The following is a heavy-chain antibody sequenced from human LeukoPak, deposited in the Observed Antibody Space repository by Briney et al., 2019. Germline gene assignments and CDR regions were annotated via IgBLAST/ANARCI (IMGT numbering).Heavy chain of an antibody. V-gene: IGHV3-30-3*01. J-gene: IGHJ4*02. Sequence: GGSLRLSCAASGFTFSSYAMHWVRQAPGKGLEWVAVISYDGSNKYYADSVKGRFTISRDNSKNTLYLQMNSLRAEDTAVYYCASGLYYYVDYWGQGTLVTVSS. CDR1: GFTFSSYA. D-gene: IGHD3-10*01. CDR3: ASGLYYYVDY. CDR2: ISYDGSNK.